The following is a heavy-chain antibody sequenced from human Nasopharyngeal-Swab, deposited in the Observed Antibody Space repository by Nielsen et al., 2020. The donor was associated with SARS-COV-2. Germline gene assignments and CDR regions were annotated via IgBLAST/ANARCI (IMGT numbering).Heavy chain of an antibody. Sequence: SVKVSCKASGYTFTSNYMHWVRQAPGQGLEWMGIINPNGGSTTYAQKFQGRVTMTRDTSTSTLYMELSSLRSEDTAVYYCARGLCSGDTCYAIDYWGQGTLVTVSS. CDR1: GYTFTSNY. D-gene: IGHD2-15*01. CDR2: INPNGGST. CDR3: ARGLCSGDTCYAIDY. V-gene: IGHV1-46*01. J-gene: IGHJ4*02.